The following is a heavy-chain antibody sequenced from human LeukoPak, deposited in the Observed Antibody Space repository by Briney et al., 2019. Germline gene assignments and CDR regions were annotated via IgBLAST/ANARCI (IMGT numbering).Heavy chain of an antibody. D-gene: IGHD3-22*01. Sequence: SETLSLTCTVSGYSISSGYYWGWIRQPPGKGLEWIGSIYHSGSTNYNPSLESRVTISVDTSKNQFSLKLSSVTAADTAVYYCARPYDSSGYYYQYYFDYWGQGTLVTVSS. CDR3: ARPYDSSGYYYQYYFDY. CDR1: GYSISSGYY. CDR2: IYHSGST. J-gene: IGHJ4*02. V-gene: IGHV4-38-2*02.